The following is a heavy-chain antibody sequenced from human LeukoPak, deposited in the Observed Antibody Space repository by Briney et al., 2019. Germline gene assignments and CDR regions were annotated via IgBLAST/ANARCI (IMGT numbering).Heavy chain of an antibody. J-gene: IGHJ4*02. V-gene: IGHV3-7*03. D-gene: IGHD6-19*01. Sequence: GSLRLSCAASGFTFSSYWMSWVRQAPGKGLEWVANIKQDGSEKYYVDSVKGRFTISRDNSKNTLYLQMNSLRAEDTAVYYCAKDRPTGYSSGWYYFDYWGQGTLVTVSS. CDR3: AKDRPTGYSSGWYYFDY. CDR1: GFTFSSYW. CDR2: IKQDGSEK.